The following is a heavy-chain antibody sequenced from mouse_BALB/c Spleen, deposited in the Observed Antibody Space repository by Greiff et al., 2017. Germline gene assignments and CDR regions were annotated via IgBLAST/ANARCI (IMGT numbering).Heavy chain of an antibody. D-gene: IGHD3-3*01. Sequence: DVHLVESGAELVKPGASVKLSCTASGFNIKDTYMHWVKQRPEQGLEWIGRIDPANGNTKYDPKFQGKATITADTSSNTAYLQLSSLTSEDTAVYYCARGGRGYFDYWGQGTTLTVSS. CDR3: ARGGRGYFDY. J-gene: IGHJ2*01. CDR1: GFNIKDTY. V-gene: IGHV14-3*02. CDR2: IDPANGNT.